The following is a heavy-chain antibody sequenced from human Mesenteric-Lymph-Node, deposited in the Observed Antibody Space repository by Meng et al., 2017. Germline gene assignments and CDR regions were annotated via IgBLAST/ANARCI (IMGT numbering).Heavy chain of an antibody. D-gene: IGHD3-22*01. V-gene: IGHV4-61*02. CDR1: GDSISRSTNF. CDR3: ARGVLYDSSGYYYSVSPLSGWYFDL. CDR2: IYSFGHT. Sequence: SETLSLTCTVSGDSISRSTNFWAWIRQPAGKGLEWIGRIYSFGHTNYNPSLKSRVTISVDASKNQFSLTLNSVTAADTAVYYCARGVLYDSSGYYYSVSPLSGWYFDLWGRGTLVTVSS. J-gene: IGHJ2*01.